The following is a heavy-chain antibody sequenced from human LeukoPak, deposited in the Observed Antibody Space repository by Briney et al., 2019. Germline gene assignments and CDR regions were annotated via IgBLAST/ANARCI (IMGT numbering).Heavy chain of an antibody. CDR3: ARDMVRGVMWFDP. D-gene: IGHD3-10*01. CDR2: IYYSGST. CDR1: GGSISSYY. J-gene: IGHJ5*02. V-gene: IGHV4-59*12. Sequence: SETLSLTCTVSGGSISSYYWSWIRQPPGKGLEWIGYIYYSGSTNYNPSLKSRVTMSVDTSKNQFSLKLSSVTAADTAVYYCARDMVRGVMWFDPWGQGTLVTVSS.